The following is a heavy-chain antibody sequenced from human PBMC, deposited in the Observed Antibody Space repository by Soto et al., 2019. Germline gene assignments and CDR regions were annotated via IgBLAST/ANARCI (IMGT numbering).Heavy chain of an antibody. Sequence: GASVKVSCKASGYTFTSYDINWVRQATGQGLEWMGWMNPNSGNTGYAQKFQGRVTMTRNTSISTAYMELSSLRSEDTAVYYCARSPLTTVTNYYYYMDVWGKGTTVTVSS. V-gene: IGHV1-8*01. CDR2: MNPNSGNT. CDR3: ARSPLTTVTNYYYYMDV. J-gene: IGHJ6*03. CDR1: GYTFTSYD. D-gene: IGHD4-17*01.